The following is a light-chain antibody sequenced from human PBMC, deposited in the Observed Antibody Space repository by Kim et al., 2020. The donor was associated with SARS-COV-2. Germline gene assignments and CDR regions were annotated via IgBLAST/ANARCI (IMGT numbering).Light chain of an antibody. CDR1: SLRSYY. J-gene: IGLJ2*01. CDR3: NSRDNSDNHVL. Sequence: SSELTQDPVVSVALGQTVRITCQGDSLRSYYATWYQQKPGQAPLLVIYGKNNRPSGIPDRFSGSSSGNTASLTITGAQAEDEADYYCNSRDNSDNHVLFGGGTKVTVL. CDR2: GKN. V-gene: IGLV3-19*01.